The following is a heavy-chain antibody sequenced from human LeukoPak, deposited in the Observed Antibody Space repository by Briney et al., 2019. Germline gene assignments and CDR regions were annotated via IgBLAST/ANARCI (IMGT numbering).Heavy chain of an antibody. CDR1: GFTFSGSA. D-gene: IGHD3/OR15-3a*01. V-gene: IGHV3-73*01. J-gene: IGHJ6*03. CDR2: IRSKPNNYAT. CDR3: AREVSDWPSYYYYYMDV. Sequence: GGSLRLSCAASGFTFSGSAIYWVRQASGKGLEWVGRIRSKPNNYATAYAASVKGRFTISRDESKNTAYLQMNSLRAEDTAVYYCAREVSDWPSYYYYYMDVWGKGTTVTVSS.